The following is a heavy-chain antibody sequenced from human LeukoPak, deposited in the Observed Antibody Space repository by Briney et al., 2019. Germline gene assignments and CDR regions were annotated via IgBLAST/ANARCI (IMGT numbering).Heavy chain of an antibody. D-gene: IGHD1-26*01. CDR3: ARQYSGSLLFFEY. V-gene: IGHV3-66*04. Sequence: PGGSLRLSCAASGFTFSNYGMSWVRQAPGKGLEWVSVIYSGGSTYYADSVKGRFTISRDNSKNTLYLQMNSLRAEDTAVYYCARQYSGSLLFFEYWGQGSLVTVSS. CDR2: IYSGGST. J-gene: IGHJ4*02. CDR1: GFTFSNYG.